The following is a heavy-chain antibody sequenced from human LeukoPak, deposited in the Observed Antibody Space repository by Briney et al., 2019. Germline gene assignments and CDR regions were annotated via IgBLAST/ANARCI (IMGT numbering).Heavy chain of an antibody. V-gene: IGHV4-4*07. Sequence: PSETLSLTCTVSGGSISSYYWSWIRQPAGKGLEWIGRIYTSGSTNYNPSLKSRVTMSVDTSKNQFSLKLSSVTAADTAVYYCARWSLGTVYDSSGYGAFDIWGQGTMVTVSS. CDR2: IYTSGST. CDR1: GGSISSYY. CDR3: ARWSLGTVYDSSGYGAFDI. J-gene: IGHJ3*02. D-gene: IGHD3-22*01.